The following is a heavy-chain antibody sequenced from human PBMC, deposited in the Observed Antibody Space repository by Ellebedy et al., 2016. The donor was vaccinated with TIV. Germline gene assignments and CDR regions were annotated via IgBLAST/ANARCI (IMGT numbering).Heavy chain of an antibody. CDR1: GISIGRYF. CDR2: IYYSGTT. D-gene: IGHD4-11*01. V-gene: IGHV4-59*01. Sequence: MPSETLSLTCTVSGISIGRYFWNWIRQSPEKGLEWVGYIYYSGTTTYSPSLKSRVTMSVDTSKNQFSLRLTSATAADPAVYYCARRLQYGDWYFDLWGRGTLVTVSS. CDR3: ARRLQYGDWYFDL. J-gene: IGHJ2*01.